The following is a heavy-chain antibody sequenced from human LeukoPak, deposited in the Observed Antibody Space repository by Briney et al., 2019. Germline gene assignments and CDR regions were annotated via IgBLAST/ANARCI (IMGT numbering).Heavy chain of an antibody. CDR1: GFSVSSNY. CDR3: ARDMSPWESRNPDAFDI. J-gene: IGHJ3*02. CDR2: IYSGGST. V-gene: IGHV3-53*01. Sequence: GGSLRLSCAASGFSVSSNYMSWVRQAPGKGLEGVSVIYSGGSTYYSDSVRGRFTISRDNSKNTLFLQMDSLRAEDTAVYYCARDMSPWESRNPDAFDIWGQGTMVTVSS. D-gene: IGHD1-14*01.